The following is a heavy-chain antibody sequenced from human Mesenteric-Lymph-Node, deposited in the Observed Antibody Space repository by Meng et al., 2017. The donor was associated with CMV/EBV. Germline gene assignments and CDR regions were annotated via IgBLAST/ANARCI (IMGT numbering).Heavy chain of an antibody. CDR1: GFTFTTYT. CDR2: VRNINDYM. CDR3: ARVGRLAGYDVVPDK. Sequence: GESLKISCAASGFTFTTYTMTWVRQAPGKGLEWVASVRNINDYMYYADPVKGRFTISRDNAKSSLYLQMNSLRAEDTALYYCARVGRLAGYDVVPDKWGQGTLVTVSS. V-gene: IGHV3-21*06. J-gene: IGHJ4*02. D-gene: IGHD5-12*01.